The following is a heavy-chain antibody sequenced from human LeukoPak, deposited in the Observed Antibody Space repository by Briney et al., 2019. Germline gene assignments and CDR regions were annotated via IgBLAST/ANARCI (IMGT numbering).Heavy chain of an antibody. CDR3: ARDGVAGGKSVLLFDY. Sequence: PGGSLRLSCAASGFTFSNYGMHWVRQAPGKGLEWVAVIWYDGSNKYYADSVKGRFTISRDNSKNTLYLQMNSLRAEDTAVYYCARDGVAGGKSVLLFDYWGQGTLVTVSS. V-gene: IGHV3-33*01. CDR2: IWYDGSNK. D-gene: IGHD6-19*01. J-gene: IGHJ4*02. CDR1: GFTFSNYG.